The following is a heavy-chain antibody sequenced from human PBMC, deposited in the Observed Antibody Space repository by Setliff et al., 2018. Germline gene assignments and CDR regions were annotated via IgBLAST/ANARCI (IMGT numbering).Heavy chain of an antibody. J-gene: IGHJ4*02. D-gene: IGHD1-1*01. CDR1: GFSINSGTHF. CDR2: IHYSGDT. V-gene: IGHV4-39*01. CDR3: ARTGTYRYFDY. Sequence: SETLSLTCTVSGFSINSGTHFWGWIRQPPGKGLEWIGRIHYSGDTYYNASLKSRLTISVDTSKNQFSLKLRSVTAADTAVYYCARTGTYRYFDYWGQGALVTVSS.